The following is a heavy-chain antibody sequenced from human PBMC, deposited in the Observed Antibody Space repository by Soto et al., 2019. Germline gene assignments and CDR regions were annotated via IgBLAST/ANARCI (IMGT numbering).Heavy chain of an antibody. CDR3: AREEGDSSSWYFDY. V-gene: IGHV3-30*03. CDR1: GFTFSSYG. D-gene: IGHD6-13*01. Sequence: GGSLRLSCVASGFTFSSYGMHWVRQAPGKGLEWVAVISYDGSNKYYADSVKGRFTISRDNSKNTLYLQMNSLRAEDTAVYYCAREEGDSSSWYFDYWGQGTLVTVSS. CDR2: ISYDGSNK. J-gene: IGHJ4*02.